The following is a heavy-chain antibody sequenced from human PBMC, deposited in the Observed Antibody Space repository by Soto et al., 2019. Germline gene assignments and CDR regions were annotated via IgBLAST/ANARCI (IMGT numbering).Heavy chain of an antibody. V-gene: IGHV4-39*01. Sequence: PSEPLSLTCTLSGGPISMSSYHWRWSRQPRGRGLEWIGSIYYSGSTYYNPSLKSRVTISVDTSKNQFSLKLSSVTAADTAVYYCARHPRYCSGGSCWYYFDYWGQGTLVTVS. J-gene: IGHJ4*02. CDR3: ARHPRYCSGGSCWYYFDY. D-gene: IGHD2-15*01. CDR2: IYYSGST. CDR1: GGPISMSSYH.